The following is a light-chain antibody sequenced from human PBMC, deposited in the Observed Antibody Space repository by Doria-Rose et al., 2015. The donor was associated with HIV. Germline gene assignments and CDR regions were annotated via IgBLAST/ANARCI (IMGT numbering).Light chain of an antibody. J-gene: IGKJ1*01. CDR2: GTS. CDR1: QSISSY. CDR3: QQSYSTPRT. V-gene: IGKV1-39*01. Sequence: TQSPSPLSASVGDRVTITCRASQSISSYLNWYQQKPGKAPKLLIYGTSSLQSGVPSRFSGSGSGTEFTLTISSLQPEDFATYYCQQSYSTPRTFGQGTKVAIK.